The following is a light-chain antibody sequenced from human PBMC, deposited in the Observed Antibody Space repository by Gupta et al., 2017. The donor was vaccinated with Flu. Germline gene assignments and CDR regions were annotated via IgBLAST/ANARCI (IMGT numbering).Light chain of an antibody. J-gene: IGLJ1*01. V-gene: IGLV2-14*01. Sequence: SITISCTGTSSDVGGYNYVSWYQQHPGKAPKLMIYEVSNRPSGISNRFSGSKSGNTASLTISGLQAEDEGDYYCSSYTSSRSYVFGTGTEITVL. CDR2: EVS. CDR1: SSDVGGYNY. CDR3: SSYTSSRSYV.